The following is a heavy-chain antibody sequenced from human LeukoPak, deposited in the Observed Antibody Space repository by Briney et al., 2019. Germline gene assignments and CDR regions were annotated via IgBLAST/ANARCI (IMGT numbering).Heavy chain of an antibody. D-gene: IGHD6-19*01. V-gene: IGHV3-30*18. Sequence: GRSLRLSCAASGFTFSSYGMHWVRQAPGKGLEWVAVISYEGSNKYYADSVKGRFTISRDNSKNTLYLQVNSLRAEDTAVYYCAKDRDSSGWYEDYYYGMDVWGKGTTVTVSS. J-gene: IGHJ6*04. CDR3: AKDRDSSGWYEDYYYGMDV. CDR1: GFTFSSYG. CDR2: ISYEGSNK.